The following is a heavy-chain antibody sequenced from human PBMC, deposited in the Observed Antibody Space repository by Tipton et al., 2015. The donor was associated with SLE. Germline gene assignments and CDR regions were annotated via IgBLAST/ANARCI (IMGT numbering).Heavy chain of an antibody. CDR2: IYYSGSS. Sequence: TLSLTCTVSGGSISSSSYYWGWIRQPPGKGLEWIGRIYYSGSSYYNPSLKSRVTISVDTSKNQFSLKLSSVTAADTAVYYCATPGRLTPLGYWGQGTLVTVSS. CDR1: GGSISSSSYY. V-gene: IGHV4-39*07. D-gene: IGHD4-23*01. J-gene: IGHJ4*02. CDR3: ATPGRLTPLGY.